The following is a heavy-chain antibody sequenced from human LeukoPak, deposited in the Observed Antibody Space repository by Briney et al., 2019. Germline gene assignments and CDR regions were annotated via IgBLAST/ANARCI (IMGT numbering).Heavy chain of an antibody. D-gene: IGHD6-13*01. V-gene: IGHV3-23*01. CDR1: GFTFSSYW. CDR2: ISGSGGST. J-gene: IGHJ4*02. CDR3: AKTPGYSSSWYGSFDY. Sequence: GGSLRLSCAASGFTFSSYWMHWVRQAPGKGLEWVSAISGSGGSTYYADSVKGRFTISRDNSKNTLYLQMNSLRAEDTAVYYCAKTPGYSSSWYGSFDYWGQGTLVTVSS.